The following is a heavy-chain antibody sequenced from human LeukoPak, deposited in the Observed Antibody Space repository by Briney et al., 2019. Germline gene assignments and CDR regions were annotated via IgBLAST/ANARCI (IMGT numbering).Heavy chain of an antibody. D-gene: IGHD6-19*01. CDR3: ARLIQGYCSG. Sequence: SETLSLTCTVSGGSISSSSYYWGWIRQPPGKGLEWIGSIYYSGSTYYNPSLKSRVTISVDTSKNQFSLKLSSVTAADTAVYYCARLIQGYCSGWGQGTLVTVSS. CDR1: GGSISSSSYY. J-gene: IGHJ4*02. CDR2: IYYSGST. V-gene: IGHV4-39*01.